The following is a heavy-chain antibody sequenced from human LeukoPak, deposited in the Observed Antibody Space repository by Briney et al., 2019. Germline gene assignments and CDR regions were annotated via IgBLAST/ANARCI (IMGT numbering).Heavy chain of an antibody. CDR1: GGSFSGYY. Sequence: SETLSLTCAVYGGSFSGYYWSWIRQPPGKGLEWIGEINHSGSTNYNPSLKSRVTISVDTSKNQFSLKLSSVTAADTAVYYCARGGGGGYFHLSVYWGRGTLVTVSS. CDR3: ARGGGGGYFHLSVY. J-gene: IGHJ2*01. D-gene: IGHD5-12*01. V-gene: IGHV4-34*01. CDR2: INHSGST.